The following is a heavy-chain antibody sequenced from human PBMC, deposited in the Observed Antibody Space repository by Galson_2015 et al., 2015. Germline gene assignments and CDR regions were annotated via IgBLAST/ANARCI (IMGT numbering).Heavy chain of an antibody. Sequence: SLRLSCAASGFTFSSYGMHWVRQAPGKGLEWVAVISYDGSNKYYADSVKGRFTISRDNSKNTLYLQMNSLRAEDTAVYYCAKDGRFRSSGWYPPNYWGQGTLVTVSS. V-gene: IGHV3-30*18. D-gene: IGHD6-19*01. CDR3: AKDGRFRSSGWYPPNY. CDR2: ISYDGSNK. J-gene: IGHJ4*02. CDR1: GFTFSSYG.